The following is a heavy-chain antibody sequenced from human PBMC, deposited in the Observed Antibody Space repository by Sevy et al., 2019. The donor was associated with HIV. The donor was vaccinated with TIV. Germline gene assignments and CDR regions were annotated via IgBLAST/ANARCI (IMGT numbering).Heavy chain of an antibody. Sequence: GESLKISCKGSGYTFSNYWIGWVRQMPGKGLEWMGVIYPGDSVTRYSPSFQGKVPMSADKSTSTAYLQWSSLKTSDTAIYYCARYPIVVVPAAEYYFDYWGQGTLVTVSS. CDR1: GYTFSNYW. CDR3: ARYPIVVVPAAEYYFDY. J-gene: IGHJ4*02. CDR2: IYPGDSVT. V-gene: IGHV5-51*01. D-gene: IGHD2-2*01.